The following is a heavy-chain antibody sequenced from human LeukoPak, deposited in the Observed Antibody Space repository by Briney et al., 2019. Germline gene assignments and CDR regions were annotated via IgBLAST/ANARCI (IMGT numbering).Heavy chain of an antibody. CDR3: AKDRTGYSSSWYYYYYYGMDV. D-gene: IGHD6-13*01. CDR2: ISGSGGNT. J-gene: IGHJ6*02. Sequence: GSLRLSCAASGFTFSSDAMSWVRQAPGKGLEWVSDISGSGGNTYYADSVKGRFTISRDNSKNTLYLQMNSLRAEDTAVYYCAKDRTGYSSSWYYYYYYGMDVWGQGTTVTVSS. V-gene: IGHV3-23*01. CDR1: GFTFSSDA.